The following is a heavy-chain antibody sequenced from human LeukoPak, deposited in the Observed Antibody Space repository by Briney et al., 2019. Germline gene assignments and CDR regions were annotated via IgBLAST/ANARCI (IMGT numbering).Heavy chain of an antibody. CDR3: TRDIELYYYDTSGY. CDR1: GFAFSYYS. J-gene: IGHJ4*02. D-gene: IGHD3-22*01. V-gene: IGHV3-49*04. Sequence: GGSLGLSCAASGFAFSYYSMNWVRQAPGKGLEWVGFIRNRAYGGTTEYAASVKGRFTISRDDSKSIAYLQMNSLKTEDTAVYYCTRDIELYYYDTSGYWGQGTLVTVSS. CDR2: IRNRAYGGTT.